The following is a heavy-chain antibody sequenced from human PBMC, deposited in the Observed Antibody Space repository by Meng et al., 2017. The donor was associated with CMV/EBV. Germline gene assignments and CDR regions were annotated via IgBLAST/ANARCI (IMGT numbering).Heavy chain of an antibody. J-gene: IGHJ6*02. CDR2: IYSGGST. CDR1: GFTVSSNY. V-gene: IGHV3-53*01. D-gene: IGHD6-13*01. CDR3: ARDYSAQGYGMDV. Sequence: GESLKISCAASGFTVSSNYMSWVRQAPGKGLEWVSVIYSGGSTYHADSVKGRFTISRDNSKNTLYLQMNSLRAEDTAVYYCARDYSAQGYGMDVWGQGTTVTVSS.